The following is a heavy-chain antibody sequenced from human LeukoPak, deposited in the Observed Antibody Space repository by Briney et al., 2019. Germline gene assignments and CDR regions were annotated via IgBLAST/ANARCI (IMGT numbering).Heavy chain of an antibody. J-gene: IGHJ5*02. CDR1: GYTLTELS. Sequence: ASVKVSCKVSGYTLTELSMHWVRQAPGKGLEWMGGFDPEDGETIYAQKLQGRVTMTTDTPTSTAYMELRSLRSDDTAVYYCARDVGIAARPYWFDPWGQGTLVTVSS. D-gene: IGHD6-6*01. CDR3: ARDVGIAARPYWFDP. CDR2: FDPEDGET. V-gene: IGHV1-24*01.